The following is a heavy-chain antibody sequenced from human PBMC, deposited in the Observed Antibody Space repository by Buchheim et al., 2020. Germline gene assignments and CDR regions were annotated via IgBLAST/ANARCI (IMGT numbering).Heavy chain of an antibody. CDR2: ISGSGSST. V-gene: IGHV3-23*01. J-gene: IGHJ6*02. CDR1: GLTFSSYA. Sequence: EVQLLESGGGLVQPGGSLRLSYAASGLTFSSYAMSWVRQAPGKGLEWVSVISGSGSSTYYADSVKGRFTISRDTSKNTLYLQMNSLRADDTAVYYCVVVPAAIGYSYYYGLDVWGQGTT. CDR3: VVVPAAIGYSYYYGLDV. D-gene: IGHD2-2*01.